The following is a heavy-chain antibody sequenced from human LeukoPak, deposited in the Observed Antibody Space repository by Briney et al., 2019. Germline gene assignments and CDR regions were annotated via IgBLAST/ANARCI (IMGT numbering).Heavy chain of an antibody. CDR1: GFTFSSYA. V-gene: IGHV3-30*04. J-gene: IGHJ6*02. Sequence: GGSLRLSCAASGFTFSSYAMHWVRQAPGKGLEWVAVISYDGSNKYYADSVKGRFTISRDNSKNTLYLQMNSLSSEDTAVYYCARMPYSDHENEAPGGYYYYYYAMDVWGQGTTVTVSS. CDR3: ARMPYSDHENEAPGGYYYYYYAMDV. D-gene: IGHD5-12*01. CDR2: ISYDGSNK.